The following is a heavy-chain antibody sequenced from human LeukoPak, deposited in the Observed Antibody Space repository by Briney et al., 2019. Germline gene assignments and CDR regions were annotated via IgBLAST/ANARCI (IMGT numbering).Heavy chain of an antibody. CDR3: ARDGDTVLTRGYYYYLDV. V-gene: IGHV3-30*02. CDR2: IRYDGSNK. J-gene: IGHJ6*03. CDR1: GFTFSSYG. D-gene: IGHD4-23*01. Sequence: GGSLRLSCAASGFTFSSYGMHWVRQAPGKGLEWVAFIRYDGSNKYYADSVKGRFTISRDISKNTVYLQMNSLRAEDTAVYFCARDGDTVLTRGYYYYLDVWGKGTTVTVSS.